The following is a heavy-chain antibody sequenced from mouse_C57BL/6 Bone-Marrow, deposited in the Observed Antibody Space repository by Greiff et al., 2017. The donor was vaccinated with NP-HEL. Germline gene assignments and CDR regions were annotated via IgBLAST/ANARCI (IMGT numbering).Heavy chain of an antibody. V-gene: IGHV2-2*01. Sequence: QVQLQQSGPGLVQPSQSLSITCTVSGFSLTSYGVHWVRQSPGKGLEWLGVIWSGGSTDYNAAFISRLSISKDNSKSQVFFKMNSLQADDTAIYYCARKGLTGEFAYWGQGTLVTVSA. D-gene: IGHD4-1*01. CDR3: ARKGLTGEFAY. CDR2: IWSGGST. J-gene: IGHJ3*01. CDR1: GFSLTSYG.